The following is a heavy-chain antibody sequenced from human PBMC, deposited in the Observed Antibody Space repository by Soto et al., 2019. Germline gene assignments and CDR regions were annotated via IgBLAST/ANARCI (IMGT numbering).Heavy chain of an antibody. V-gene: IGHV3-53*01. CDR1: GFTVSSNY. D-gene: IGHD4-4*01. Sequence: EVQLVESGGGLIQPGGSLRLSCAASGFTVSSNYMSWVRQAPGKGLEWVSVIYSGGSTYYADSVKGRFTISRDNSKNTLYLQMNSLRAEDTAVYYCARDRSYSIYGHYYYGMDVWGQGTTVTVSS. CDR3: ARDRSYSIYGHYYYGMDV. J-gene: IGHJ6*02. CDR2: IYSGGST.